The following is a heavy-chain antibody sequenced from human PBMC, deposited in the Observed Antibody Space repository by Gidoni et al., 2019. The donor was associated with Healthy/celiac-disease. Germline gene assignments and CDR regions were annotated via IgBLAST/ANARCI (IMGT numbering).Heavy chain of an antibody. CDR1: GFTFSSYA. D-gene: IGHD3-9*01. J-gene: IGHJ6*03. CDR2: ISGSGGST. V-gene: IGHV3-23*01. CDR3: VRYFGLYYYYYYMDV. Sequence: EVQLLESGGGLVQPGGSLRLSCAASGFTFSSYAMSWVRQAPGKGLEWVSAISGSGGSTYYADSVKGRFTISRDNSKNTLYLQMNSLRAEDTAVYYCVRYFGLYYYYYYMDVWGKGTTVTVSS.